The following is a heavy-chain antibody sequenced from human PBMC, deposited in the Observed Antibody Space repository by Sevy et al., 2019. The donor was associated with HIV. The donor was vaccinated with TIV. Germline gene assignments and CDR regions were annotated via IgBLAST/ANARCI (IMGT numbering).Heavy chain of an antibody. Sequence: GGSLRLSCAASGFTFSRNAMSWVRQAPGKGLEWASGITGSGGSTYYADSVKGRFTISRDNSKNMLYLQMNSLRVEDTAVYYCAKVGYCSSTSCYSIYYGMDVWGQGTTVTVSS. CDR3: AKVGYCSSTSCYSIYYGMDV. V-gene: IGHV3-23*01. J-gene: IGHJ6*02. CDR2: ITGSGGST. CDR1: GFTFSRNA. D-gene: IGHD2-2*02.